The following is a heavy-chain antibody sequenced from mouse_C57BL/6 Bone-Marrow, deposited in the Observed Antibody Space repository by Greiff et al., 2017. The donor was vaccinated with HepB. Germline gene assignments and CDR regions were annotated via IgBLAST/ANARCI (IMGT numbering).Heavy chain of an antibody. J-gene: IGHJ2*01. CDR2: ISDGGSYT. CDR1: GFTFSSYA. CDR3: ARDASFYYFDY. Sequence: DVHLVESGGGLVKPGGSLKLSCAASGFTFSSYAMSWVRQTPEKRLEWVATISDGGSYTYYPDNVKGRFTISRDNAKNNLYLQMSHLKSEDTAMYYCARDASFYYFDYWGQGTTLTVSS. D-gene: IGHD6-1*01. V-gene: IGHV5-4*01.